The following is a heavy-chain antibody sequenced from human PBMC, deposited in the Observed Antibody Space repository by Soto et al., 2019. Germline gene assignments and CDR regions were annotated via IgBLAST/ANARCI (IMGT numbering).Heavy chain of an antibody. CDR2: ISGSGGST. CDR1: GFTFGSYA. CDR3: AKEVIVVVVAASESYYYYYRDV. J-gene: IGHJ6*03. V-gene: IGHV3-23*01. Sequence: GGSLRLSCAASGFTFGSYAMSWVRQAPGKGLEWVSAISGSGGSTYYADSVKGRFTIPRDNSKNTLYLQMNSLRAEDTAVYYCAKEVIVVVVAASESYYYYYRDVWGKGTTVTVSS. D-gene: IGHD2-15*01.